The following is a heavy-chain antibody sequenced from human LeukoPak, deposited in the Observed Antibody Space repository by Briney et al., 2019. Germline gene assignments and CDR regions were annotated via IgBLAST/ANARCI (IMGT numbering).Heavy chain of an antibody. CDR2: INRDGRST. CDR3: ARAAGKVAGIVFYYYYYMDV. J-gene: IGHJ6*03. Sequence: PGGSLRLSCAASGFTLSSYWMHWVRQAPGKGGGWVSRINRDGRSTSYADSVKGRFTISRDNAKYTLYLQMNGLRAEDTAVYYCARAAGKVAGIVFYYYYYMDVWGKGTTVTVSS. CDR1: GFTLSSYW. D-gene: IGHD6-19*01. V-gene: IGHV3-74*01.